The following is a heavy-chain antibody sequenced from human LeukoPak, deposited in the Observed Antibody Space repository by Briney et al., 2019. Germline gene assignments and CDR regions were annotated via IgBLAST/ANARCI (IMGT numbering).Heavy chain of an antibody. CDR3: ARDQQQLTVFDY. CDR2: ISSSSSYI. J-gene: IGHJ4*02. Sequence: GGSLRLSCAASGFTFSSYSMNWVRQAPGKGLEWVSSISSSSSYIYCADSVKGRFTISRDNAKNSLYLQMNSLRAEDTAVYYCARDQQQLTVFDYWGQGTLVTVSS. CDR1: GFTFSSYS. V-gene: IGHV3-21*01. D-gene: IGHD6-13*01.